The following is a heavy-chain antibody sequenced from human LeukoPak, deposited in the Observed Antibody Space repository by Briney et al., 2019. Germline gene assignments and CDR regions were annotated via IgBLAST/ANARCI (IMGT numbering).Heavy chain of an antibody. CDR1: GFTFHTYA. V-gene: IGHV3-23*01. Sequence: GGSLRLSCAASGFTFHTYAMSWVRQAPGKGLEWASAISGNGAATYYADSVKGRYTIPRHNSKNTLFVQMNSLRGEDTAVYYCAKDSGGRYQLAAGNWFDSWGQGTLVTVSS. CDR3: AKDSGGRYQLAAGNWFDS. J-gene: IGHJ5*01. D-gene: IGHD2-2*01. CDR2: ISGNGAAT.